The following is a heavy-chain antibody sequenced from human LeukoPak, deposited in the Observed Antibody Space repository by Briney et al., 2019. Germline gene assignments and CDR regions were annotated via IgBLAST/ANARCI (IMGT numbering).Heavy chain of an antibody. CDR3: ARAVQSSSWYEVDAFDI. J-gene: IGHJ3*02. V-gene: IGHV4-4*07. Sequence: SETLSLTCTVSGGSISSYYWSWIRQPAGKGLEWIGRIYTSGSTDYNPSLKSRLTISVDTSKNQFSLKLSSVTAADTAVYYCARAVQSSSWYEVDAFDIWGQGTMVTVSS. D-gene: IGHD6-13*01. CDR1: GGSISSYY. CDR2: IYTSGST.